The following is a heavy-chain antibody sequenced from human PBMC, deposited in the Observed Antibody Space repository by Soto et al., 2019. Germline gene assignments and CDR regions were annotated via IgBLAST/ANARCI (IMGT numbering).Heavy chain of an antibody. CDR2: IDWDNDK. D-gene: IGHD3-10*01. CDR3: VRSPLNFFGSGKYYFDF. CDR1: GGSISSYYW. Sequence: TLSLTCTVSGGSISSYYWSWIRQPPGKALEWLARIDWDNDKYYSTSLKTRLTISKDTSQNQVVLTITNMDPVDTATYYCVRSPLNFFGSGKYYFDFWGQGALVTVSS. V-gene: IGHV2-70*11. J-gene: IGHJ4*02.